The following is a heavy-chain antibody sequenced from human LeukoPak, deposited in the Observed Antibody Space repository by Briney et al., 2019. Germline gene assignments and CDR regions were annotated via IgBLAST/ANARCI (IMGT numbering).Heavy chain of an antibody. CDR2: ISYDGSDK. CDR1: GFTYNNYG. CDR3: VKDVSTGWSFDS. D-gene: IGHD6-19*01. V-gene: IGHV3-30*02. Sequence: GGSPRLSCAASGFTYNNYGMHWVRQAPGKGLEWVTFISYDGSDKSYADSVKGRFIISRDNSKKTLYVQMNSLTTDDTAVYYCVKDVSTGWSFDSWGQGTLVTVSS. J-gene: IGHJ4*02.